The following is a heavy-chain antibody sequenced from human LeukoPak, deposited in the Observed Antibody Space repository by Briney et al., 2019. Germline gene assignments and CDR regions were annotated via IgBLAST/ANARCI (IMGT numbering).Heavy chain of an antibody. CDR2: ISGSGGTI. Sequence: GGSLRLSCAASGFTFSSYAMNWVRQAPGKGLEWVSVISGSGGTIYYADSVKGRFTISRDNSKNTLYLQMNSLRVEDTAVYFCAKVGPVTGTRAQDYWGQGTLVTVSS. V-gene: IGHV3-23*01. D-gene: IGHD6-19*01. CDR1: GFTFSSYA. CDR3: AKVGPVTGTRAQDY. J-gene: IGHJ4*02.